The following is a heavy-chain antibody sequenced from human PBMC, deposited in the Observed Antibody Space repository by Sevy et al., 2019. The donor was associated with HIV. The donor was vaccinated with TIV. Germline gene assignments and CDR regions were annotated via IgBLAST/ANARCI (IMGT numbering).Heavy chain of an antibody. Sequence: GGSLRLSCAVSGFAFSDYYMTWIRQAPGKGLEWVSYITSGGNSINYAGSVKGRFTVSRDNTKNSLYLQMNSLRAEDTDVYDCARVDYDDYTTWGTGYYYMDVWGKGTMVTVSS. V-gene: IGHV3-11*01. CDR3: ARVDYDDYTTWGTGYYYMDV. CDR1: GFAFSDYY. CDR2: ITSGGNSI. J-gene: IGHJ6*03. D-gene: IGHD4-17*01.